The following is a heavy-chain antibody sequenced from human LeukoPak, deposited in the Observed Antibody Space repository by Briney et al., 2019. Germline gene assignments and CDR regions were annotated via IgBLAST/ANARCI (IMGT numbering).Heavy chain of an antibody. V-gene: IGHV4-39*01. CDR2: IYYSGST. Sequence: PSXXLXXTCTVXGGXXSSSSYYWGWIRQPRGKGLEWIVSIYYSGSTYYNPSLKSRVTISVNTSKNQFSLKLSSVTAADTAVYYCARHATYYDILTGYYIGWFDPWGQGTLVTVSS. CDR1: GGXXSSSSYY. CDR3: ARHATYYDILTGYYIGWFDP. J-gene: IGHJ5*02. D-gene: IGHD3-9*01.